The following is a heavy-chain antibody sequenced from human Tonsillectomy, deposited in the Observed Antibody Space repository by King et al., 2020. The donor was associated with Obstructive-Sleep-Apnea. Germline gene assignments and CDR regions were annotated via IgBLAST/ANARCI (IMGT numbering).Heavy chain of an antibody. CDR1: GFTFSSYA. CDR3: ARGPTMVRGGWVDP. Sequence: VQLVESGGGVVQPGRSLRLSCAASGFTFSSYAMHWVRQAPGTGLEWVAVISYDGSNKYYADSVKGRFTISIDNSKNTLYLQMNSLRAEDTAVYYCARGPTMVRGGWVDPWGQGTLVTVSS. D-gene: IGHD3-10*01. V-gene: IGHV3-30*04. CDR2: ISYDGSNK. J-gene: IGHJ5*02.